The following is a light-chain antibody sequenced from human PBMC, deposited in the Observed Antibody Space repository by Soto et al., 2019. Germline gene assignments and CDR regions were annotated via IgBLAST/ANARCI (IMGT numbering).Light chain of an antibody. V-gene: IGKV1-5*01. CDR2: DVS. CDR1: QSINAW. Sequence: DIQMTQAPSTLSASVGDRVTITCRASQSINAWLAWYQQKPGKAPKLLIYDVSTLDSGVPSRFSGSASGTEFTLTISYLESDDFATYYCQQYHRYSTFGQGTKVDSK. CDR3: QQYHRYST. J-gene: IGKJ1*01.